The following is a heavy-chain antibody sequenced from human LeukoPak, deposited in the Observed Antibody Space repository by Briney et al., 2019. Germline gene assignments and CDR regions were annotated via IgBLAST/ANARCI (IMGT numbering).Heavy chain of an antibody. Sequence: SVKVSCKASGGTFSSYAISWVRQAPGQGLEWMGGIIPIFGTANYAQKFQGRVTITTDESTSTAYMELSSLRSEDTAVYYCARESDYDILTGYYKRAYYFDYWGQGTLVTVSS. CDR3: ARESDYDILTGYYKRAYYFDY. CDR2: IIPIFGTA. CDR1: GGTFSSYA. D-gene: IGHD3-9*01. J-gene: IGHJ4*02. V-gene: IGHV1-69*05.